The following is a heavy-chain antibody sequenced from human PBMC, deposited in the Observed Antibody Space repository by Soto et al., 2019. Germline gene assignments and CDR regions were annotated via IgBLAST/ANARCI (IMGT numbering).Heavy chain of an antibody. CDR2: INAGNGNT. CDR1: GYSFTSYA. D-gene: IGHD2-2*01. Sequence: GASVKVSGKASGYSFTSYAIYWVRQAPGQRLEWMGWINAGNGNTKYSQKFQGRVTITSDTSASTAYMGLSSLRSEDTAVYFCARGVENIVVVLDVFGYYGMDVWGQGTTVTVSS. CDR3: ARGVENIVVVLDVFGYYGMDV. J-gene: IGHJ6*02. V-gene: IGHV1-3*01.